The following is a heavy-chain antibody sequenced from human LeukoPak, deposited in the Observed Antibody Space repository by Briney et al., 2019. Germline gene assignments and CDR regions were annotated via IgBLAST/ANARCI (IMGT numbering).Heavy chain of an antibody. CDR3: ASLGNSYSYGSAYYYYYMDV. V-gene: IGHV4-39*01. J-gene: IGHJ6*03. D-gene: IGHD5-18*01. Sequence: PSETLSLTCTVSGGSISSSSYYWGWIRQPPGKGLEWIGSIYYSGSTYYNPSLRGRVTISVDTSKNQFSLKLSSVTAADTAVYYCASLGNSYSYGSAYYYYYMDVWGKGTTVTVSS. CDR2: IYYSGST. CDR1: GGSISSSSYY.